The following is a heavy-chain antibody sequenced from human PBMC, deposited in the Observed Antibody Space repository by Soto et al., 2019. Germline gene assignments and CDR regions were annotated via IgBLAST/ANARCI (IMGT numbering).Heavy chain of an antibody. Sequence: QVQLVQSGAEVKKPGASVKVSCKVSGYTLTELSTHWVRQAPGKGLEWMGGFDPEDGETIYAQKFQGRVTMTEDTSTDTAYMELSSLRSEDTAVYYCATAVRDIVVVPAAHSSYSYYYGMDVWGQGTTVTVSS. D-gene: IGHD2-2*01. V-gene: IGHV1-24*01. CDR1: GYTLTELS. J-gene: IGHJ6*02. CDR3: ATAVRDIVVVPAAHSSYSYYYGMDV. CDR2: FDPEDGET.